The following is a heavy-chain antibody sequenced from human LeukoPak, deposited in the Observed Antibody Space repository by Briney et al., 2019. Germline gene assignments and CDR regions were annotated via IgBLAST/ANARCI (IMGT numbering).Heavy chain of an antibody. J-gene: IGHJ4*02. Sequence: GESLKISCKGSGYSFTSYWIGWVRQMPGKGREWMGIIYPGDSDTRYSPSFQGQVTISADKSISTAYLQWSSLKASDTAMYYCARHLSVGNYYGSGSQFDYWGQGTLVTVSS. CDR2: IYPGDSDT. D-gene: IGHD3-10*01. CDR3: ARHLSVGNYYGSGSQFDY. V-gene: IGHV5-51*01. CDR1: GYSFTSYW.